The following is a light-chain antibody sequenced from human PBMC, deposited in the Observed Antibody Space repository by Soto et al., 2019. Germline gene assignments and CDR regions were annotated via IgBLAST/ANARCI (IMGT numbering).Light chain of an antibody. CDR3: QRFNRWPLA. CDR2: DTY. CDR1: QSVGST. J-gene: IGKJ4*01. V-gene: IGKV3-15*01. Sequence: EIVLTQSPAALSVSPGERATLSCWASQSVGSTLNWYQQKPGQAPRLLIYDTYIRATGIPARFSVSGSGTEFTLTIASLQSEDFGVYYCQRFNRWPLAFGGGTKVEI.